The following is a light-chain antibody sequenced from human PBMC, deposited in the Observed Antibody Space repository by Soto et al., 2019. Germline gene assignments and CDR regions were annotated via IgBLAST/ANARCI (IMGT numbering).Light chain of an antibody. CDR1: QSVSSY. CDR2: DAS. J-gene: IGKJ1*01. CDR3: QLRSNWPPGRT. V-gene: IGKV3-11*01. Sequence: EIVLTQSPATLSLSPGERATLSCRASQSVSSYLAWYQQKPGQAPRLLIYDASNRATGIPARFSGSGSGTNFTLTISSLEPEDFAVYYCQLRSNWPPGRTFGQGTKV.